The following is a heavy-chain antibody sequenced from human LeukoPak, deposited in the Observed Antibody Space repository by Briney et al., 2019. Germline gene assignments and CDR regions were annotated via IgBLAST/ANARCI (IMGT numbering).Heavy chain of an antibody. D-gene: IGHD5-12*01. CDR2: IRSKANSYAT. CDR3: TRRYSGYDDFDY. V-gene: IGHV3-73*01. J-gene: IGHJ4*02. Sequence: GGSLRLSCAASGFTFSGSAMHWVRQASGKGLEWLGRIRSKANSYATAYAASVKGRFTISRDDSKNTAYLQMNSLKTEDTAVYYCTRRYSGYDDFDYWGQGTLVTVSS. CDR1: GFTFSGSA.